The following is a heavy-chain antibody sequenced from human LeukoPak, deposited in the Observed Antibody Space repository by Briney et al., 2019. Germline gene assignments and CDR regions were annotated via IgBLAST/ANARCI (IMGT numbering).Heavy chain of an antibody. J-gene: IGHJ3*02. CDR3: AKAQVRYSGSMRGAFDI. V-gene: IGHV3-9*01. CDR2: ISGNSGSI. CDR1: GFTFDDYA. Sequence: PGGSLRLSCAASGFTFDDYAMHWVRQAPGKGLEWVSGISGNSGSIGYADSVKGRFTISRDNAKNSLYLQMNSLRAEDTALYYCAKAQVRYSGSMRGAFDIWGQGTMVTVSS. D-gene: IGHD1-26*01.